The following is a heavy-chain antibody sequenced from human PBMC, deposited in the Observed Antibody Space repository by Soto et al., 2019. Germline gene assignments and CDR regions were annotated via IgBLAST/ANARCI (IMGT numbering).Heavy chain of an antibody. D-gene: IGHD3-3*01. CDR1: GGSFSNYY. J-gene: IGHJ5*02. CDR3: ARGSPVTPFWSGPRNWFDP. V-gene: IGHV4-34*01. Sequence: PSETLSLTCAVYGGSFSNYYWSWIRQPTGKGLEWIGEINHSGSTNYNPSLKSRITISLDTSKNQFSLKLSSVTAADTAVYYCARGSPVTPFWSGPRNWFDPWGQGTLVTVSS. CDR2: INHSGST.